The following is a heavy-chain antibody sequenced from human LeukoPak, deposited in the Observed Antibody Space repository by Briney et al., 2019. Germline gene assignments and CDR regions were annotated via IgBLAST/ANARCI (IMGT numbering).Heavy chain of an antibody. Sequence: PGGSLRLSCAASGFTFSSYAMSWVRQAPGKGLEWVSAISGSGGSTYYADSVKGRFTISRDNAKNSLYLQMNSLRAEDTAVYYCARVEGYCSNTSCRGGYFDYWGQGTLVTVSS. CDR3: ARVEGYCSNTSCRGGYFDY. CDR1: GFTFSSYA. D-gene: IGHD2-2*01. V-gene: IGHV3-23*01. CDR2: ISGSGGST. J-gene: IGHJ4*02.